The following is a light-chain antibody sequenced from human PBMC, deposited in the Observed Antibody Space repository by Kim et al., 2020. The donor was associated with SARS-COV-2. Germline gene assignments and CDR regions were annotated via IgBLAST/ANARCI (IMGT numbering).Light chain of an antibody. Sequence: GQSITISCTGTRSDVGGYNYVSWDQQHPGKAPKLMIYDVSNRPSGVSNRFSGSKSGNTASLTISGLQAGDEADYYCSSYTSSSTWVFGGGTQLTVL. CDR1: RSDVGGYNY. V-gene: IGLV2-14*03. J-gene: IGLJ3*02. CDR3: SSYTSSSTWV. CDR2: DVS.